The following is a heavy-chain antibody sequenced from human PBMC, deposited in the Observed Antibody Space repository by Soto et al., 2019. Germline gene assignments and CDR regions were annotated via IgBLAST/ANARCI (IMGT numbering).Heavy chain of an antibody. J-gene: IGHJ4*02. CDR3: ARDKWEMATSETFDY. CDR2: INAGNGNT. V-gene: IGHV1-3*01. D-gene: IGHD5-12*01. Sequence: GASVKVSCKASGYTFTSYAMHWVRQAPGQRLEWMGWINAGNGNTKYSQKFQGRVTITRDTSASTAYMELSSLRSEDTAVYYCARDKWEMATSETFDYWGQGTLVTVSS. CDR1: GYTFTSYA.